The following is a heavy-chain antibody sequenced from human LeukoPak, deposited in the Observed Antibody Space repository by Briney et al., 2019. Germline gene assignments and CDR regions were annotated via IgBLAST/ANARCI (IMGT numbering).Heavy chain of an antibody. J-gene: IGHJ4*02. V-gene: IGHV1-8*03. D-gene: IGHD3-3*01. CDR1: GYTFTSYD. CDR3: ARGGVLRFLEWLPQGHFDY. Sequence: ASVKVSCKASGYTFTSYDINWVRQATGQGLEWMGWMNPNSGNTGYVQKFQGRVTITRNTSISTAYMELSSLRSEDTAVYYCARGGVLRFLEWLPQGHFDYWGQGALVTVSS. CDR2: MNPNSGNT.